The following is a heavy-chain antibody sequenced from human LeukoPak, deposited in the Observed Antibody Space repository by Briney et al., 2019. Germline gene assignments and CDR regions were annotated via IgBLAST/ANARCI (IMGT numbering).Heavy chain of an antibody. V-gene: IGHV1-8*01. CDR2: MNPNSGHP. J-gene: IGHJ6*02. Sequence: ASVKVSCTASGYTFTSYEINWVRQANGQGLEWMGWMNPNSGHPAYAQKFQGRVTMTSDTSRGTVFMDLKNLKSDDTAVYYCARGYQGMDVWGQGTTVTVSS. CDR3: ARGYQGMDV. CDR1: GYTFTSYE.